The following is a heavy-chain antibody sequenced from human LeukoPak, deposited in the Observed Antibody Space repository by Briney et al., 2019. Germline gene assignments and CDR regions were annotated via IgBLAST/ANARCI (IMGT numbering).Heavy chain of an antibody. V-gene: IGHV3-7*03. J-gene: IGHJ4*02. Sequence: AGGSLRLSCSASRFTFSSYAMHWVRQAPGKGLEWVANIKADGSEKYYVDSVKGRFTISRDDAKRTVDLQMDNLRAEDTAIYYCAYRNNFEYWGQGALVTVSS. D-gene: IGHD1-26*01. CDR2: IKADGSEK. CDR1: RFTFSSYA. CDR3: AYRNNFEY.